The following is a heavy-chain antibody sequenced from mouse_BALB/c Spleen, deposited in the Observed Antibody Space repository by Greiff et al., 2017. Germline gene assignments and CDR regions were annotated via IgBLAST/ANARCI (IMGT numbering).Heavy chain of an antibody. J-gene: IGHJ3*01. CDR1: GFNINDTY. V-gene: IGHV14-3*02. Sequence: VQLKESGAELVKPGASVKLSCTASGFNINDTYMHWVKQRPEQGLEWIGRIDPANGNTKYDPKFQGKATITADTSSNTAYLQLSSLTSEDTAVYYCASSTGTWFAYWGQGTLVTVSA. D-gene: IGHD4-1*02. CDR3: ASSTGTWFAY. CDR2: IDPANGNT.